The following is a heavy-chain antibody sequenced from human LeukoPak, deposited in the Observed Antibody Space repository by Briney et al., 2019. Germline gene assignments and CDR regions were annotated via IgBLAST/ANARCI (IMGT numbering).Heavy chain of an antibody. J-gene: IGHJ5*02. CDR1: GGSISSYY. V-gene: IGHV4-4*07. CDR2: IYTSGST. CDR3: AGERITMVRGVIITELWFDP. Sequence: SETLSLTCTGSGGSISSYYWSWIRQPAGKGLEWIGRIYTSGSTNYNPSLKSRVTISVDKSKNQFSLKLSSVTAADTAVYYCAGERITMVRGVIITELWFDPWGQGTLVTVSS. D-gene: IGHD3-10*01.